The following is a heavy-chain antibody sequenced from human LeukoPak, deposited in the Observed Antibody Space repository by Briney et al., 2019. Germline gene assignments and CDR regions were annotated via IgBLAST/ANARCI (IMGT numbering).Heavy chain of an antibody. CDR2: ISGSGGST. J-gene: IGHJ4*02. D-gene: IGHD2-21*02. Sequence: GGSLRLSCAASGSTFSSYAMSWVRQAPGKGLEWVSAISGSGGSTYYADSVKGRFTISRDNSKNTLYLQMNSLRAEDTAVYYCAKDSQIAYCGGDCYSGMYYFDYWGQGTLVTVSS. V-gene: IGHV3-23*01. CDR1: GSTFSSYA. CDR3: AKDSQIAYCGGDCYSGMYYFDY.